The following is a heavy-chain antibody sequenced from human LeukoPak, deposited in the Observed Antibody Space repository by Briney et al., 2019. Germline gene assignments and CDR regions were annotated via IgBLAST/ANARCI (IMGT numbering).Heavy chain of an antibody. CDR3: AKGAVAGTLYYFHY. CDR1: GFTFDDYA. V-gene: IGHV3-9*01. D-gene: IGHD6-19*01. J-gene: IGHJ4*02. CDR2: ISWNSGSI. Sequence: GRSLRLSCAASGFTFDDYAMHWVRQAPGKGLEWVSGISWNSGSIGYADSVKGRFTISRDNAKNSLYLQMNSLRAEDTALYYCAKGAVAGTLYYFHYWGQGTLVTVSS.